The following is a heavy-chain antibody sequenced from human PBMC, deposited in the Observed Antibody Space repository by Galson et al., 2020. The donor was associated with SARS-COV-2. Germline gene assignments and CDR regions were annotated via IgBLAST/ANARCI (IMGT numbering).Heavy chain of an antibody. CDR1: GFSLSNARMG. J-gene: IGHJ6*02. D-gene: IGHD3-9*01. Sequence: ESGPTLVKPTETLTLTCTVSGFSLSNARMGVSWIRQPPGKALEWLAHIFSNDEKSYSTSLKSRLTISKDTSKSQVVLTMTNMDPVDTATYYCARTLAASVLRYFDSSNQLPLDVWGQGTTVTVSS. CDR3: ARTLAASVLRYFDSSNQLPLDV. CDR2: IFSNDEK. V-gene: IGHV2-26*01.